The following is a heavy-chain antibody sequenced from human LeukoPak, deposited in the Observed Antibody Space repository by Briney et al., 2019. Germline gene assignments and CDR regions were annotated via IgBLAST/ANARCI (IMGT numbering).Heavy chain of an antibody. V-gene: IGHV3-74*01. CDR1: GFTLRTYW. J-gene: IGHJ3*02. CDR3: ARGGRCSKVPFDI. CDR2: INTDGSTT. D-gene: IGHD3-16*01. Sequence: GGSLRLSCAPSGFTLRTYWMYWVRHVPGKGLVLVSRINTDGSTTIYADSVKGRFTISRDNAKNTLYLQMNSLRPEDTDVYYCARGGRCSKVPFDIWGQGTMVTVSS.